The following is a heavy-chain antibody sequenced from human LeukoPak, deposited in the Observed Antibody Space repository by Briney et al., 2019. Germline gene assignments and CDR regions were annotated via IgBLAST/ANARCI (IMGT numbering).Heavy chain of an antibody. D-gene: IGHD3-3*01. CDR3: AREAPRITIFGVVIIPSYYYMDV. V-gene: IGHV4-4*07. Sequence: PSETLSLTCTVSGGSISSYYWSWIRQPAGKGLEWSGRIYTSGSTNYNPSLKSRVTMSVDTSKNQFSLKLSSVTATDTAAYYCAREAPRITIFGVVIIPSYYYMDVWGKGTTVTVSS. J-gene: IGHJ6*03. CDR1: GGSISSYY. CDR2: IYTSGST.